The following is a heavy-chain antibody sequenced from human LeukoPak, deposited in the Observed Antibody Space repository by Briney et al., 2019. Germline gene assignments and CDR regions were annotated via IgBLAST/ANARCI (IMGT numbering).Heavy chain of an antibody. CDR2: IYTSGST. CDR1: GGSISSGSYY. CDR3: ARRLGVGVQNWFDP. J-gene: IGHJ5*02. D-gene: IGHD1-26*01. V-gene: IGHV4-61*02. Sequence: SETLSLTCSVSGGSISSGSYYWSWIRQPAGKGLEWIGRIYTSGSTNYNPSLKSRVTISVDTSKNQFSLKLSSVTAADTAVYYCARRLGVGVQNWFDPWGQGTLVTVSS.